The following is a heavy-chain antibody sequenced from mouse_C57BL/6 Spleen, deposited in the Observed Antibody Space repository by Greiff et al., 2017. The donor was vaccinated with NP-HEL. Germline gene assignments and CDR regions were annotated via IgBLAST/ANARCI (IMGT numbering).Heavy chain of an antibody. CDR3: ARSDYDYAWFAY. J-gene: IGHJ3*01. CDR1: GYTFTDYN. V-gene: IGHV1-18*01. Sequence: VQLQQSGPELVKPGASVKIPCKASGYTFTDYNMDWVKQSHGKSLEWIGDINPNNGGTIYNQKFKGKAKLTVEKSSSTAYMELRSLTSEDTAVYYCARSDYDYAWFAYWGQGTLVTVSA. CDR2: INPNNGGT. D-gene: IGHD2-4*01.